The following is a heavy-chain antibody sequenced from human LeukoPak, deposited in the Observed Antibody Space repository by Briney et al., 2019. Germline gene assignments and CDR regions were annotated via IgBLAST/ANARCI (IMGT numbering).Heavy chain of an antibody. V-gene: IGHV4-59*01. J-gene: IGHJ3*02. Sequence: SETLSLTCTVSGGSISSYYWSWIRQPPGKGLEWIGYIYYSGSTNYNPSLKSRVTISVDTSKNQFSLKLSSVTAADTAVYYCARVSPVIAALGAFDIWGQGTMVTVSS. CDR2: IYYSGST. CDR1: GGSISSYY. D-gene: IGHD6-13*01. CDR3: ARVSPVIAALGAFDI.